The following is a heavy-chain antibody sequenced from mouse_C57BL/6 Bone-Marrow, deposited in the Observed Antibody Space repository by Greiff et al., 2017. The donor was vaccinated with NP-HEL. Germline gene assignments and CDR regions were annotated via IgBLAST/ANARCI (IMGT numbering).Heavy chain of an antibody. V-gene: IGHV1-55*01. CDR3: ARYDDDVPAWFAY. J-gene: IGHJ3*01. CDR2: IYPGSGST. CDR1: GYTFTSYW. Sequence: QVQLQQPGAELVKPGASVKMSCKASGYTFTSYWITWVKQRPGQGLEWIGDIYPGSGSTNYNEKFKSKATLTVDTSSSTAYMQLSSLTSEDSAVYYCARYDDDVPAWFAYWGQGTLVTVSA. D-gene: IGHD2-4*01.